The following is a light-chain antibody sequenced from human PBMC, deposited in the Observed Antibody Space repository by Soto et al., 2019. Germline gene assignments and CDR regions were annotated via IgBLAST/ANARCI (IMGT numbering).Light chain of an antibody. Sequence: DIVMTQSPDSLAVSLGERATINCKSSQSVLYSSNNKDYLAWYQQKPGQPPKLLIYWASTRESGVPDRFSGSGSVTDFTLTISSLQAEDVAGYYCQQYYSTPLTLGGGTKVEIK. CDR2: WAS. V-gene: IGKV4-1*01. CDR1: QSVLYSSNNKDY. J-gene: IGKJ4*01. CDR3: QQYYSTPLT.